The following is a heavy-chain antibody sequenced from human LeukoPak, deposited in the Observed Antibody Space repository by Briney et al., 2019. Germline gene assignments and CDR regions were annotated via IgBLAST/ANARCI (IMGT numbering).Heavy chain of an antibody. V-gene: IGHV3-7*01. CDR1: GFTFSSYA. D-gene: IGHD2-2*01. J-gene: IGHJ4*02. CDR3: ARCGHFSYCSSTSCYLRLSRYFDY. Sequence: GGSLRLSCAASGFTFSSYAMSWVRQPPGKGLEWVANIKEDGSDKHKYYVDSVKGRFTISRDNAKNSLYLQMNTLRAEDTAVYYCARCGHFSYCSSTSCYLRLSRYFDYWGQGTLVTVSS. CDR2: IKEDGSDK.